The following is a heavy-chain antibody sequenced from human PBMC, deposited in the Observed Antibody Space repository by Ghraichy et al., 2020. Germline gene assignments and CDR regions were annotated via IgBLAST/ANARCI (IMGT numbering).Heavy chain of an antibody. CDR3: ARAGNVGAVDY. V-gene: IGHV3-7*01. Sequence: LSLTCAASGFSFSSYWMSWVRQPPGKGLEWVANIAHDESANYYVDSVKGRFTISRDNARNSVFLQMNSLSVEDTAVYYCARAGNVGAVDYWGQGTLVIVSS. D-gene: IGHD1-26*01. CDR1: GFSFSSYW. J-gene: IGHJ4*02. CDR2: IAHDESAN.